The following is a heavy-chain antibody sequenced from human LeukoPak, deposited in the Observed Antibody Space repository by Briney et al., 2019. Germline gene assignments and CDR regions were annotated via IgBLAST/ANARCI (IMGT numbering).Heavy chain of an antibody. CDR1: GYSFSSYG. Sequence: ASVKVSCKASGYSFSSYGITWVRQAPGQGLELVGWISIYNGNTNHAQNLQGRVTMTTDTSTSTAYLELRSLRSDDTAVYYCARDLEAYCTGGSCYGLGFWGQGTLVTVSS. CDR2: ISIYNGNT. D-gene: IGHD2-15*01. CDR3: ARDLEAYCTGGSCYGLGF. V-gene: IGHV1-18*04. J-gene: IGHJ4*02.